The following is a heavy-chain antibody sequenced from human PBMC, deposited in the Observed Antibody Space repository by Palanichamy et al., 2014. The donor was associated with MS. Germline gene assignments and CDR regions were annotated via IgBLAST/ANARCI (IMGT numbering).Heavy chain of an antibody. CDR2: IQHGETT. J-gene: IGHJ3*01. Sequence: QVQLQESGPGLVKPSETLSLTCSVSGGSVSGYWWSWVRQSPGKGLQWIGEIQHGETTNYNPSLKSRVSMSVDTSKNQVFLNLISVTAADTALYYCAREELGADDLNVWGQGTMVTVSS. CDR3: AREELGADDLNV. V-gene: IGHV4-4*02. CDR1: GGSVSGYW. D-gene: IGHD3-16*01.